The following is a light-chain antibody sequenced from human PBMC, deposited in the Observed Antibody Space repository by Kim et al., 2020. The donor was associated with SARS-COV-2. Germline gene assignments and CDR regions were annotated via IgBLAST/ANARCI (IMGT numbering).Light chain of an antibody. CDR1: SSNIGNKY. Sequence: GQKVTISCSGSSSNIGNKYVSWYQQLPGTAPKRLIYDNNKRPSGIPDRFSGSKSGTSATLGITGLQTGDEADYYCGTWDSSLSAYVFGTGTKVTVL. CDR3: GTWDSSLSAYV. CDR2: DNN. V-gene: IGLV1-51*01. J-gene: IGLJ1*01.